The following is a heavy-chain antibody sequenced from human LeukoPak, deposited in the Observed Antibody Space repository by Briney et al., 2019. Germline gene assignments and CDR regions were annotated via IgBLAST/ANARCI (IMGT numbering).Heavy chain of an antibody. V-gene: IGHV4-4*07. CDR2: IYTSGST. J-gene: IGHJ4*02. CDR3: ARDLYYYDSSGYPVNDY. Sequence: SETLSLTCTVSGGSISSYYWSWIRPPAGKGLEWIRRIYTSGSTNYNPSLKSRVTMSVDTSKNQFSLKLSSVTAADTAVYYCARDLYYYDSSGYPVNDYWGQGTLVTVSS. D-gene: IGHD3-22*01. CDR1: GGSISSYY.